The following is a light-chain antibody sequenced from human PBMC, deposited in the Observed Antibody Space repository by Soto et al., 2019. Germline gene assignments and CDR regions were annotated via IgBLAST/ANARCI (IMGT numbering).Light chain of an antibody. CDR2: GVS. CDR1: SSDIGGCNY. Sequence: QSALTQPASVSGSPGQSITISCTGTSSDIGGCNYVSWYQQYPGKAPKLMIFGVSDRPSGVSNRFSGSKSGTTASLTISGLQAEDEADYYCSSYKTSSTVVVFGGGIKVTVL. V-gene: IGLV2-14*01. J-gene: IGLJ2*01. CDR3: SSYKTSSTVVV.